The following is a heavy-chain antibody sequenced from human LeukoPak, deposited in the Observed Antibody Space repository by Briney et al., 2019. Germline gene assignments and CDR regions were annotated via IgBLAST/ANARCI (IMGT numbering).Heavy chain of an antibody. J-gene: IGHJ6*03. D-gene: IGHD3-10*01. CDR3: ARVFDSGSQAYFYYMDV. V-gene: IGHV4-34*01. Sequence: PSETLSLTCVLYGGSSSGYYWSWIRQPPGKGLEWIGEINHSRSTNYNPSLKSRITISVDTSKNQFSLKVSSVTAADTAVYYCARVFDSGSQAYFYYMDVWGKGTTVTIFS. CDR2: INHSRST. CDR1: GGSSSGYY.